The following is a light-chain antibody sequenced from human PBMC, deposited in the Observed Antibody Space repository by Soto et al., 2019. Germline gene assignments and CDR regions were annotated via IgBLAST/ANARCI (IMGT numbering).Light chain of an antibody. J-gene: IGLJ1*01. CDR2: DVS. Sequence: QSVLTQPRSVSGSPGQSVTISCTGTSSDVGGYNYVSWYQQHPGKAPKLMIYDVSKRPSGVPDRFSGSKSGNTASLTISGLQAEDEADYYCCSYAGVFGTGTQLTVL. CDR3: CSYAGV. CDR1: SSDVGGYNY. V-gene: IGLV2-11*01.